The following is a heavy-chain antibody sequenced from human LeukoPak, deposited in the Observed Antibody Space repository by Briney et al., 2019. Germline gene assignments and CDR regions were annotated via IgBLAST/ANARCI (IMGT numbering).Heavy chain of an antibody. D-gene: IGHD7-27*01. V-gene: IGHV1-2*02. J-gene: IGHJ3*02. CDR2: INPNSGGT. CDR1: GYTFTGYY. CDR3: ARERDEEALGAFDI. Sequence: ASVKVSCKASGYTFTGYYMHWVRQAPGQGLEWMGWINPNSGGTNYAQKFQGRVTMTRDTSINTAYMELSRLRSDDTAVYYCARERDEEALGAFDIWGQGTMVTVSS.